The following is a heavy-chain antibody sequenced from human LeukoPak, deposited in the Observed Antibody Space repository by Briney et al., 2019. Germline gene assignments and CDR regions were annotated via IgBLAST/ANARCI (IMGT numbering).Heavy chain of an antibody. CDR1: GFTVSSNY. CDR2: IYSGGST. D-gene: IGHD6-19*01. Sequence: GGSLRLSCAASGFTVSSNYMSWVRQAPGKGLEWVSVIYSGGSTYYADSVKGRFTISRDNSKNTLYLQMNSLRAEDTAVYYCARAAVAGLIYYYYYYMDVWGKGTTVTVSS. CDR3: ARAAVAGLIYYYYYYMDV. V-gene: IGHV3-66*01. J-gene: IGHJ6*03.